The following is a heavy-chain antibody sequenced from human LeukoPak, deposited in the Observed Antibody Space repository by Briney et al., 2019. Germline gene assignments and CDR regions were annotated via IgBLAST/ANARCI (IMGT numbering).Heavy chain of an antibody. V-gene: IGHV1-69*05. D-gene: IGHD3-10*01. Sequence: VASVKVSCTASGGTFSSYAISWVRQAPGQGLEWMGGIIPIFGTANYAQKFQGRVTITTDESTSTAYMELSSLRSEDTAVYYCARDTGSYLDYWGQGTLVTVSS. CDR1: GGTFSSYA. CDR2: IIPIFGTA. CDR3: ARDTGSYLDY. J-gene: IGHJ4*02.